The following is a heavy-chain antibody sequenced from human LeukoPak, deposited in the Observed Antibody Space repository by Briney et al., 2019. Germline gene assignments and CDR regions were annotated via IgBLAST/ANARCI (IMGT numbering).Heavy chain of an antibody. CDR2: IRYDGSNK. V-gene: IGHV3-30*02. Sequence: PGGSLRLSCAASGFTFSSYWMHWVRQAPGKGLEWVAFIRYDGSNKYYADSVKGRFTISRDNSKNTLYLQMNSLRAEDTAVYYCVWGTRGPKIDFWSGSWGQGTLVTVSS. D-gene: IGHD3-3*01. CDR1: GFTFSSYW. CDR3: VWGTRGPKIDFWSGS. J-gene: IGHJ4*02.